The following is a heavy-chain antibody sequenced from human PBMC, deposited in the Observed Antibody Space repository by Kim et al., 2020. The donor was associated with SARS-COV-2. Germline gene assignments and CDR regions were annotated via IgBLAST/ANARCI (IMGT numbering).Heavy chain of an antibody. D-gene: IGHD2-21*02. Sequence: GGSLRLSCAASGFTFSSYGMHWVRQAPGKGLEWVAVISYDGSNKYYADSVKGRFTISRDNSKNTLYLQMNSLRAEDTAVYYCAKRGYGGNYCWFDPWGQGTLVTVSS. J-gene: IGHJ5*02. V-gene: IGHV3-30*18. CDR1: GFTFSSYG. CDR2: ISYDGSNK. CDR3: AKRGYGGNYCWFDP.